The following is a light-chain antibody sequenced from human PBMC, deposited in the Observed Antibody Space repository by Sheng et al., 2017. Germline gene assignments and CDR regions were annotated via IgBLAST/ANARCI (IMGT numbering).Light chain of an antibody. V-gene: IGLV1-47*01. CDR2: RNN. CDR3: AAWDDSLSGYV. J-gene: IGLJ1*01. CDR1: TANIGTNF. Sequence: QSMLTQPPSASGTPGQRVTISCSGSTANIGTNFVSWYQHLPGAAPRVIIYRNNQRPSGVSDRFSASKSGTSASLAISGLRSEDEADFYCAAWDDSLSGYVFGSGTRVTVL.